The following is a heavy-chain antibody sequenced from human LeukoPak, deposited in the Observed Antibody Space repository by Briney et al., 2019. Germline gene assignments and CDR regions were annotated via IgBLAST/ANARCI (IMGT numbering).Heavy chain of an antibody. CDR3: ARGHYYDSSGSPSDY. J-gene: IGHJ4*02. V-gene: IGHV5-51*01. CDR1: GYSFTSYW. D-gene: IGHD3-22*01. Sequence: GESLKISCKGSGYSFTSYWIGWVRLMPGKGLEWMGIIYPGDSDTRYSPSFQGQVTISADKSISTAYLQWSSLKASDTAMYYCARGHYYDSSGSPSDYWGQGTLVTVSS. CDR2: IYPGDSDT.